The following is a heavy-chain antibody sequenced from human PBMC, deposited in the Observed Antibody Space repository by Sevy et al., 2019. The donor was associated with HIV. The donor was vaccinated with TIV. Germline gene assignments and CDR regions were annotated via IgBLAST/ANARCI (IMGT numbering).Heavy chain of an antibody. D-gene: IGHD3-22*01. CDR3: ATAPGYFDSAPFDY. V-gene: IGHV3-15*01. J-gene: IGHJ4*02. CDR1: GFTFNDAW. CDR2: IKSKIDGETT. Sequence: GGSLRLSCAVSGFTFNDAWMNWVRQAPGTGLQWVGLIKSKIDGETTDYAAPVKGRFTISRDDSKNTLFLQMNSLKIEDTAVYYCATAPGYFDSAPFDYWGPGTLVTVSS.